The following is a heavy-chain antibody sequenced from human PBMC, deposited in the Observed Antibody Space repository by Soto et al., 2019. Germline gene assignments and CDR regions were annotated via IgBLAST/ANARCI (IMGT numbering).Heavy chain of an antibody. V-gene: IGHV1-69*12. CDR2: IIPIFGTP. D-gene: IGHD4-4*01. CDR3: ARQPTVTPYYYYGMDV. J-gene: IGHJ6*02. Sequence: QVQLVQSGAEVKKPGSSVKVSCKASGGTFRSYAISWVRQAPGQGLEWMGGIIPIFGTPDYAQKFQGRVTITADESTSTAYMDLSSLRSEDTAVYYCARQPTVTPYYYYGMDVWGQGTTVTVSS. CDR1: GGTFRSYA.